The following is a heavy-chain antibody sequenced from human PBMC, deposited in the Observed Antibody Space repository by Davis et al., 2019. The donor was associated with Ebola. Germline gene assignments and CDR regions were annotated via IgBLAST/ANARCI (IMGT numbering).Heavy chain of an antibody. V-gene: IGHV3-7*01. D-gene: IGHD3-16*01. J-gene: IGHJ6*04. Sequence: GEFLKISCATSGFTFSTYYMTWVRQAPGKGLEWVATITQDGKKKYYVDSVRGRFTLSRDNAKNSVFLEMNSLSVEDTAVYYCARDWAGLDVWGKGTTVTVSS. CDR1: GFTFSTYY. CDR3: ARDWAGLDV. CDR2: ITQDGKKK.